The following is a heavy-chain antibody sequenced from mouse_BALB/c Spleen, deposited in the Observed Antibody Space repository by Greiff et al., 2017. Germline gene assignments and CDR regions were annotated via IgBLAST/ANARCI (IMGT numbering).Heavy chain of an antibody. D-gene: IGHD3-1*01. CDR1: GYTFTSYW. V-gene: IGHV1S81*02. Sequence: QVQLQQPGAELVKPGASVKLSCKASGYTFTSYWMHWVKQRPGQGLEWIGEINPSNGRTNYNAKFKSKATLTVDKSSSTAYMQLSSLTSEDSAVYYCARSGGDAMDYWGQGTSVTVSS. CDR2: INPSNGRT. CDR3: ARSGGDAMDY. J-gene: IGHJ4*01.